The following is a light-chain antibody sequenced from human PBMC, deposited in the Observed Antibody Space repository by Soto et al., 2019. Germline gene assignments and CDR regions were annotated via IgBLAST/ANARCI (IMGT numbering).Light chain of an antibody. CDR3: SSYAGSNNLV. Sequence: QSALTQPPSASGSPGQSVTISCTGTSSDVGGYNYVSWYQQHPGKAPKLMIYEVIKRPSGVPDRFSGSKSGNTASLTVSGLQAEDEADYYCSSYAGSNNLVVGGGTQLTVL. V-gene: IGLV2-8*01. J-gene: IGLJ2*01. CDR1: SSDVGGYNY. CDR2: EVI.